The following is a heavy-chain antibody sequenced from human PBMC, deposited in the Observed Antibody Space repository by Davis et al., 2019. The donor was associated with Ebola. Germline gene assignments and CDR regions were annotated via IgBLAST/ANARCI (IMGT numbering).Heavy chain of an antibody. D-gene: IGHD6-25*01. CDR2: ISGYEDNT. V-gene: IGHV1-18*01. CDR1: GYTFSSYG. CDR3: ARDLAASSGAHFFYFGMDV. Sequence: AASVKVFCKASGYTFSSYGISWVRQAPGQGLEWMGWISGYEDNTNYAPRFQGRFTLTKDRATSTVYMELRSLTPDDTAVYYCARDLAASSGAHFFYFGMDVWGEGTSVAVSS. J-gene: IGHJ6*04.